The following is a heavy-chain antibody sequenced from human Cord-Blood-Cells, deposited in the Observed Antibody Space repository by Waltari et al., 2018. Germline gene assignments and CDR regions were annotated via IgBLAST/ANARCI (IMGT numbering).Heavy chain of an antibody. Sequence: QVQLQQWGAGLLKPSETLSLTCAVYGGSFSGYYWSWIRQPPGKGLEWIGEINPRGSTNYNPSLKSRVTISVDTSKNQFSLKLSSVTAADTAVYYCARHKTNFDYWGQGTLVTVSS. J-gene: IGHJ4*02. CDR2: INPRGST. CDR3: ARHKTNFDY. V-gene: IGHV4-34*01. CDR1: GGSFSGYY.